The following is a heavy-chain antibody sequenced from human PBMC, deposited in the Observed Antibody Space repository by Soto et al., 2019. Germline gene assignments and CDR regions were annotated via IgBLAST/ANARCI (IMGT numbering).Heavy chain of an antibody. J-gene: IGHJ6*03. V-gene: IGHV1-2*04. D-gene: IGHD5-12*01. CDR3: ARAKEDKVRIVATIEEYYYYYMDV. Sequence: GASVKVSCKASGYTFTGYYMHWVRQAPGQGLEWMGWINPNSGGTNYAQKFQGWVTMTRDTSISTAYMELSRLRSDDTAVYYCARAKEDKVRIVATIEEYYYYYMDVWGKGTTVTVSS. CDR1: GYTFTGYY. CDR2: INPNSGGT.